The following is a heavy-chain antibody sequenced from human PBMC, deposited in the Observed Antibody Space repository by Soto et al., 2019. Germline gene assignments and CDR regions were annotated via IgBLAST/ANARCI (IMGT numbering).Heavy chain of an antibody. Sequence: EVQLVESGGGLVQPGGSPRLSCAASGFTVSNNYMRWVRQAPGKGLEWVSLIYSGGATYYADSVKGRFTISRDNSNNTLYLQMNSLRAEDTAVYYCAREGTYNWVGGQGILVTVSS. CDR3: AREGTYNWV. CDR1: GFTVSNNY. CDR2: IYSGGAT. V-gene: IGHV3-66*01. J-gene: IGHJ4*02. D-gene: IGHD1-1*01.